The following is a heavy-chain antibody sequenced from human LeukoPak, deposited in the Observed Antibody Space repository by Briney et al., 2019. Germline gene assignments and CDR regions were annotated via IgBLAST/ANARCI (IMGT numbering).Heavy chain of an antibody. D-gene: IGHD6-13*01. J-gene: IGHJ4*02. Sequence: SETLSLTCTVSGGSISSYYWSWIRQPPGKGLEWIGYIYASGSTNYNPSLKSRVTISVDTSKNQFSLKLSSVTAADTAVYYCAGEVAAAYDYWGQGTLVTVSS. CDR3: AGEVAAAYDY. CDR2: IYASGST. V-gene: IGHV4-59*12. CDR1: GGSISSYY.